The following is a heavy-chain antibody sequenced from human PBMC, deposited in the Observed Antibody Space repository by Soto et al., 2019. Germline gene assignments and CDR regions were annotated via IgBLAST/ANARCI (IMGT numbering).Heavy chain of an antibody. J-gene: IGHJ3*02. D-gene: IGHD3-22*01. V-gene: IGHV1-69*12. CDR3: ASVDSGYYDAFDI. CDR2: IIPIFGTA. CDR1: GGTFSSYA. Sequence: QVQLVQSGAEVKKPGSSVKVSCKASGGTFSSYAISWVRQAPGQGLEWMGGIIPIFGTANYAQKFQGRVTIPADESTSTAYMELSSLRSEDTAVYCCASVDSGYYDAFDIWGQGTMVTVSS.